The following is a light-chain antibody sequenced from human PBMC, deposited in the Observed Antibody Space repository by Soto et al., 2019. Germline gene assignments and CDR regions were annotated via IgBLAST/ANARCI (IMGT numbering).Light chain of an antibody. CDR2: DVS. CDR1: SSEVGGYNY. CDR3: ISYTSSSTAYV. Sequence: QSALTQPASVSGSPGQSITISCTGTSSEVGGYNYVSWYQQHPGKAPKLMIYDVSNRPSGVSNRFSGSKSGNTASLTISGLQAEDEADYYCISYTSSSTAYVFGTGTKVTVL. J-gene: IGLJ1*01. V-gene: IGLV2-14*03.